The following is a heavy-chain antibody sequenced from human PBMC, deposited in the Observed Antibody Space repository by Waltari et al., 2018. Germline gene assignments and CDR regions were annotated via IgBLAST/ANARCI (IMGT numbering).Heavy chain of an antibody. D-gene: IGHD1-26*01. CDR1: GYSISSGYY. V-gene: IGHV4-38-2*02. Sequence: QVQLQELGPGLVKPSETLSLTCTVSGYSISSGYYWGWIRQPPGKGLEWIGSIYHSGSTYYNPSLKSRVTISVDTSKNQFSLKLSSVTAADTAVYYCARVWVVGATTGYFDYWGQGTLVTVSS. CDR2: IYHSGST. J-gene: IGHJ4*02. CDR3: ARVWVVGATTGYFDY.